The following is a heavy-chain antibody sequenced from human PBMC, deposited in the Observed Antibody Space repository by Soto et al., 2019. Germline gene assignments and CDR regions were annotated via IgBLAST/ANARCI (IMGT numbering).Heavy chain of an antibody. CDR3: AREEQQLVSWFDP. CDR2: IKQDGSEK. D-gene: IGHD6-13*01. Sequence: EVQLVESGGGLVQPGGSLRLSCAASGFSFSSYWMSWVRQAPGKGLEWVANIKQDGSEKYYVDSVKGRFTISRDNAKNSLYLQMNSLRAEDTAVYYCAREEQQLVSWFDPWGQGTLVTVSS. V-gene: IGHV3-7*01. CDR1: GFSFSSYW. J-gene: IGHJ5*02.